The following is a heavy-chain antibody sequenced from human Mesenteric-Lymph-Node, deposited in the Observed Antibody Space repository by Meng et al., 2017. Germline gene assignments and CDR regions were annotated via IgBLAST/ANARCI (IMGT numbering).Heavy chain of an antibody. CDR3: AKARLRFQNGMDV. V-gene: IGHV3-23*01. CDR1: GFTFSSHA. CDR2: ISGSGGTI. Sequence: GESLKISCAASGFTFSSHAMSWVRQAPGKGLEWVSVISGSGGTIYYADSVKGRFTISRDNSKTAVYLQMSSLRVEDTAIYYCAKARLRFQNGMDVWGQGTTVTVSS. D-gene: IGHD4-17*01. J-gene: IGHJ6*02.